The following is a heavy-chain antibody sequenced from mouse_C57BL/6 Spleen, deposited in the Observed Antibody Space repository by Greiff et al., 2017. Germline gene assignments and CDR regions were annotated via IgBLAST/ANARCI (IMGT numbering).Heavy chain of an antibody. CDR3: AREDYYGYYAMDY. J-gene: IGHJ4*01. V-gene: IGHV5-4*01. Sequence: EVQVVESGGGLVKPGGSLKLSCAASGFTFSSYAMSWVRQTPEKRLEWVATISDGGSYTYYPDNVKGRFTISRDNAKNNLYLQMSHLKSEDTAMYYCAREDYYGYYAMDYWGQGTSVTVSS. D-gene: IGHD1-1*01. CDR1: GFTFSSYA. CDR2: ISDGGSYT.